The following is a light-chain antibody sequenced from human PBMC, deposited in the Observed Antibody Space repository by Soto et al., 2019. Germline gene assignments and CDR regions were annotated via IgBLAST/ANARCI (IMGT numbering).Light chain of an antibody. Sequence: QSVLTQPPSAPGSPGQSVTISCTGTSSDVGGYNYVSWYQQHPSKAPKLMIYEVSKRPSGVPDRFSGSKSGNTASLTVSGLQAEDEADYYCSSYAGSNLGVFGTGTKVTV. J-gene: IGLJ1*01. CDR2: EVS. V-gene: IGLV2-8*01. CDR1: SSDVGGYNY. CDR3: SSYAGSNLGV.